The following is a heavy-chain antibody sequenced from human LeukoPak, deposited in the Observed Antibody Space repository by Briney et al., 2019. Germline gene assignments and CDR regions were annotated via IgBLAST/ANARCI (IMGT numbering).Heavy chain of an antibody. Sequence: GASVKVSCKASGYTFTGYYMHWVRQAPGQGLEWMGRINPNSGGTNYAQKFQGWVTMTRDTSISTAYMELSRLRSDDTAVYYCARGSSGAMAFNWFDPWGQGTLVTVSS. V-gene: IGHV1-2*04. CDR1: GYTFTGYY. CDR2: INPNSGGT. J-gene: IGHJ5*02. D-gene: IGHD1-26*01. CDR3: ARGSSGAMAFNWFDP.